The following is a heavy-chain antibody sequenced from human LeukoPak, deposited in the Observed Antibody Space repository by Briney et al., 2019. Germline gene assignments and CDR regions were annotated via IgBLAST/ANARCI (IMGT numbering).Heavy chain of an antibody. CDR1: GWSFNDYY. CDR3: ARGQVPAARGYNWFDP. V-gene: IGHV4-34*01. CDR2: INARGDT. Sequence: SETLSLTCAVYGWSFNDYYWNWIRQPPGKGPEWIGEINARGDTNYNPSLKSRVTISVDTSKKQFSLRLTSMIAADTALYYCARGQVPAARGYNWFDPWGQGTLVTVSS. J-gene: IGHJ5*02. D-gene: IGHD2-2*01.